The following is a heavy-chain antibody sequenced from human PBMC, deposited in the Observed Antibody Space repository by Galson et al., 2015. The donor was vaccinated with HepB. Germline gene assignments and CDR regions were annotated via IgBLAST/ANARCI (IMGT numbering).Heavy chain of an antibody. CDR1: GYSFTSYW. Sequence: QSGAEVKKPGESLRISCKGSGYSFTSYWISWVRQMPGKGLEWMRRIDPSDSYTNYSPSFQGHVTISADKSISTAYLQWSSLKASDTAMYYCARHTYESPGYSSGWSFRGYYYGMDVWGQGTTVTVSS. D-gene: IGHD6-19*01. J-gene: IGHJ6*02. CDR2: IDPSDSYT. CDR3: ARHTYESPGYSSGWSFRGYYYGMDV. V-gene: IGHV5-10-1*01.